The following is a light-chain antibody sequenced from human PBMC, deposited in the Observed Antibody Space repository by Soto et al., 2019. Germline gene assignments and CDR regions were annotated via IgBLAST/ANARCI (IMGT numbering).Light chain of an antibody. V-gene: IGKV3-20*01. CDR3: QQYGSSPQT. J-gene: IGKJ1*01. CDR1: QSVSSSY. Sequence: EIVLTQSPGTLSLSPGERATLSCRASQSVSSSYLAWYQQKPGQAPRLLIYGASSRATGNPDRFSGSGSGTEFTLNIRRLEPEDVAVYYCQQYGSSPQTFGEGTKVEIK. CDR2: GAS.